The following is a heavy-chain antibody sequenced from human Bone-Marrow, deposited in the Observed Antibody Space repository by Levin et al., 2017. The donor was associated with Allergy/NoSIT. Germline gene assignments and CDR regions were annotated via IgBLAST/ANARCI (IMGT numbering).Heavy chain of an antibody. CDR1: GFTFSNYW. Sequence: GGSLRLSCAASGFTFSNYWMSWVRQAPGKGLEWVANINPDGSDKYYVDSVKGRFTISRDNAKNSLYLQMHSLRAEDTAVYYCARCEVATPGGGDWGQGTLVTVSS. V-gene: IGHV3-7*01. J-gene: IGHJ4*02. CDR2: INPDGSDK. CDR3: ARCEVATPGGGD. D-gene: IGHD3-10*01.